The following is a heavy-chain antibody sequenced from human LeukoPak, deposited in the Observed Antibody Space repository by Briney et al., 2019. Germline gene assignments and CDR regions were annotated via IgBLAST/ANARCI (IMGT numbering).Heavy chain of an antibody. Sequence: PSETLSLTCTVSGYSISSGYYWGWIRQPPGKGLEWIGSIYHSGSTYYNPSLKSRVTISVDTSKNQFSLKLSSVTAADTAVYYCVLTSISGPSINDAFDIWGQGTMVTVSS. CDR2: IYHSGST. D-gene: IGHD3-3*02. V-gene: IGHV4-38-2*02. CDR3: VLTSISGPSINDAFDI. CDR1: GYSISSGYY. J-gene: IGHJ3*02.